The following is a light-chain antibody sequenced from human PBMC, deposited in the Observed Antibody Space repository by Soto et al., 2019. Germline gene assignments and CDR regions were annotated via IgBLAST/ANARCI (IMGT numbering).Light chain of an antibody. CDR3: QQYYTTPLT. Sequence: DIVMTQSPDSLAVSLGERATINCKSSQSVLYSSNNNNYVAWYQQKPGQPPKLLIYWASTRKSGVPDRFSGSASGTDFTLTITSLQAEDVAVYYYQQYYTTPLTFGGGTKVEIK. V-gene: IGKV4-1*01. CDR1: QSVLYSSNNNNY. J-gene: IGKJ4*01. CDR2: WAS.